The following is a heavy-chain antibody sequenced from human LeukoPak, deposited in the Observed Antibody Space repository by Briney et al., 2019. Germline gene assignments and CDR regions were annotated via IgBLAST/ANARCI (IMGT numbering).Heavy chain of an antibody. V-gene: IGHV3-23*01. Sequence: PGGSLRLSCAASGFTLSSPAMSWVRQAPGKGLEWVSAISNNGGYTYYADSVQGRFTISRDNSKSTLCLQMNSLRAEDTAVYYCAKQLGYCSDGSCYFPYWGQGTLVTVSS. CDR1: GFTLSSPA. D-gene: IGHD2-15*01. CDR2: ISNNGGYT. J-gene: IGHJ4*02. CDR3: AKQLGYCSDGSCYFPY.